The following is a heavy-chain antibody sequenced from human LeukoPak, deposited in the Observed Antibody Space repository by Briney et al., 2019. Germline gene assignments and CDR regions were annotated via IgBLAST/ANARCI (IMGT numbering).Heavy chain of an antibody. Sequence: PGESLKISCKGSGYSFINYWVGWVRQMPGKGLEWVSWIYSNSDTIYYADSVKGRFALSRDNAQNSLYLQMTSLRDEDTAVYYCVRDHDYAFDYWGQGAPVTVSS. J-gene: IGHJ4*02. CDR2: IYSNSDTI. V-gene: IGHV3-48*02. D-gene: IGHD4-17*01. CDR3: VRDHDYAFDY. CDR1: GYSFINYW.